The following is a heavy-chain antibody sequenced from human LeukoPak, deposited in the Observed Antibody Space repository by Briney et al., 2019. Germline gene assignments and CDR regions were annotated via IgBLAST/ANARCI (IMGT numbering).Heavy chain of an antibody. CDR1: GYTFTNYG. CDR2: INPNSGGT. D-gene: IGHD7-27*01. Sequence: ASVKVSCKASGYTFTNYGLSWVRQAPGQGLEWMGWINPNSGGTNYAQKFQGRVTMTRDTSISTAYMELSRLRSDDTAVYYCAREGTGSDAFDIWGQGTMVTVSS. J-gene: IGHJ3*02. V-gene: IGHV1-2*02. CDR3: AREGTGSDAFDI.